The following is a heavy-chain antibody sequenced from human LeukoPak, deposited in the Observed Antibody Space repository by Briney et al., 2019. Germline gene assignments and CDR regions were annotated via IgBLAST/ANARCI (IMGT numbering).Heavy chain of an antibody. D-gene: IGHD1-14*01. Sequence: ASVKVTCKTSGYSFTGYHMHWLRQAPGQGLEWVGILKSSGDTTVYAQKFQGRVTVTRDTSTSTVYMELSSLSSEDTAVYYSAREEPHTYNFDFWGPGTLVTVSS. J-gene: IGHJ4*02. CDR1: GYSFTGYH. CDR2: LKSSGDTT. V-gene: IGHV1-46*01. CDR3: AREEPHTYNFDF.